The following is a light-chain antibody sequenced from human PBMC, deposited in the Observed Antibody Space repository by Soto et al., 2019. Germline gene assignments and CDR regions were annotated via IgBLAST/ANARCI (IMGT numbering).Light chain of an antibody. CDR1: SSNLGAGYD. V-gene: IGLV1-40*01. J-gene: IGLJ1*01. CDR3: QSYDNRLGVCYV. CDR2: GNR. Sequence: QSVLTQPPSVSGAPGQRVTISCTGSSSNLGAGYDVHWYQLLPGTAPKLPIYGNRNRPSGVPDRFSGSKSGTSASLAITGLQAEAEAHYYCQSYDNRLGVCYVFGTGTKVTVL.